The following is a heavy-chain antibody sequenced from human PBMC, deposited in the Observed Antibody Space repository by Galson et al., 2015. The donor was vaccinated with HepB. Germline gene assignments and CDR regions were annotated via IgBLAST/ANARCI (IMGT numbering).Heavy chain of an antibody. J-gene: IGHJ2*01. CDR3: ARAQNQIRWSRSWYFDL. V-gene: IGHV3-66*01. CDR2: IYSGGST. CDR1: GFTVSSNY. Sequence: SLRLSCAASGFTVSSNYMSWVRQAPGKGLEWVSVIYSGGSTYYADSVKGRFTISRDNSKNTLYLQMNSLRAEDTAVYYCARAQNQIRWSRSWYFDLWGRGTLVTVSS. D-gene: IGHD4-23*01.